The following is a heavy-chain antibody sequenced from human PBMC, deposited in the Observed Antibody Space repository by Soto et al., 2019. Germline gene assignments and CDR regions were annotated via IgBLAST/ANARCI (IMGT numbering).Heavy chain of an antibody. CDR1: GGSISSGGYY. J-gene: IGHJ6*02. CDR3: ARYKAAARYYYYGMDV. D-gene: IGHD6-13*01. CDR2: IYYSGST. Sequence: PSETLSLTCTVSGGSISSGGYYWSWIRQHPGKGLEWIGYIYYSGSTYYNPSLKSRVTISVDTSKNQFSLKLSSVTAADTAVYYCARYKAAARYYYYGMDVWGQGTTVTVSS. V-gene: IGHV4-31*03.